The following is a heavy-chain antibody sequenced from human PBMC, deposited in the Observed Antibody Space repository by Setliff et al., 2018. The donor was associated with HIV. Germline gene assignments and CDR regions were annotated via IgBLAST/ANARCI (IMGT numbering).Heavy chain of an antibody. CDR1: GYTFTSYG. V-gene: IGHV1-18*01. D-gene: IGHD5-12*01. CDR3: ARDNKVAPLDF. Sequence: ASVKVSCKASGYTFTSYGISWVRQAPGQGLEWMGWISAYNGDTNYAQKLQGRVTMTTDTATSTAYMELRSLRSDDTAVYYCARDNKVAPLDFWGQGTLVTVSS. J-gene: IGHJ4*02. CDR2: ISAYNGDT.